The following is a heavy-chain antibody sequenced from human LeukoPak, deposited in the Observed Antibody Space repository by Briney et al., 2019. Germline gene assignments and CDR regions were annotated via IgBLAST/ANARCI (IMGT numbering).Heavy chain of an antibody. CDR2: IYYSGGT. J-gene: IGHJ3*02. D-gene: IGHD5-24*01. CDR3: ARHVTISGPYDASDI. V-gene: IGHV4-39*01. CDR1: GGSISSSSYY. Sequence: PSETLSLTRTVSGGSISSSSYYWGWIRQPPGRGLEWIGSIYYSGGTDYNPSLKSRVTISVDTSKNQFSLKLRSVTAADTAVHYCARHVTISGPYDASDIWGQGTMVTVSP.